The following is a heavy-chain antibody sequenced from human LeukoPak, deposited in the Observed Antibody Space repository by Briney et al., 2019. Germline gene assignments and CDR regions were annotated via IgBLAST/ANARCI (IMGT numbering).Heavy chain of an antibody. D-gene: IGHD5-24*01. Sequence: SETLSLTCTVSGGSISSGGYYWSWIRQPPGKGLEWIGYIYHSGSTYYNPSLKSRVTISVDRSKNQFSLKLSSVTAADTAVYYCARHLGRTGDGYNYEGSYYYYGMDVWGQGTTVTVSS. V-gene: IGHV4-30-2*01. CDR1: GGSISSGGYY. CDR2: IYHSGST. CDR3: ARHLGRTGDGYNYEGSYYYYGMDV. J-gene: IGHJ6*02.